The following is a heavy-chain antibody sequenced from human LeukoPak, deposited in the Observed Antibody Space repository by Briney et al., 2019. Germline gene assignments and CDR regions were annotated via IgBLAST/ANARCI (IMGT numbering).Heavy chain of an antibody. CDR1: GGSISSGDYY. D-gene: IGHD3-22*01. CDR2: IYYSGST. J-gene: IGHJ4*02. CDR3: ARESGPKGVVTTDY. Sequence: KPSQTLSPTCTVSGGSISSGDYYWSWIRQPPGKGLEWIGYIYYSGSTYYNPSLKSRVTISVDTSKNQFSLKLSSVTAADTAVYYCARESGPKGVVTTDYWGQGTLVTVSS. V-gene: IGHV4-30-4*01.